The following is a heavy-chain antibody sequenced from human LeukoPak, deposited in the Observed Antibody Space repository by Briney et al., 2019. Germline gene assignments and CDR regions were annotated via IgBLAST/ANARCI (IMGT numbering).Heavy chain of an antibody. J-gene: IGHJ4*02. V-gene: IGHV3-53*01. Sequence: GGSLRLSCAASGLTVSSSYMSWVRQAPGKGLEWVSIIYNDGSTYYADSMKGRFTISRDNSKNTLYLQVNSLRAEDTAMYYCAKGLGSGWYEVDYWGQGTLVTVSS. CDR2: IYNDGST. CDR3: AKGLGSGWYEVDY. D-gene: IGHD6-19*01. CDR1: GLTVSSSY.